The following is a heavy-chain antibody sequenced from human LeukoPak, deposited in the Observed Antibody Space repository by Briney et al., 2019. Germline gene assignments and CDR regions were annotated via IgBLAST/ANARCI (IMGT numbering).Heavy chain of an antibody. CDR3: AKDPYYYYASPESWFDP. CDR2: ISGSGGST. J-gene: IGHJ5*02. V-gene: IGHV3-23*01. Sequence: PGGSLRLSCAASGFTFSSYAMSWVRQAPGKGLDWVSAISGSGGSTYYADSVKGRFTISRDNSKNTLYLQMNSLRAEDTAVYYCAKDPYYYYASPESWFDPWGQGTLVTVSS. D-gene: IGHD3-10*01. CDR1: GFTFSSYA.